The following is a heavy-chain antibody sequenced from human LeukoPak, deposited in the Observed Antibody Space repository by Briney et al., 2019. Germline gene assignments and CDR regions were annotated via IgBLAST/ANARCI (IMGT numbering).Heavy chain of an antibody. Sequence: PGGSLRLSCAACGFTFSSYSMIWVRQAPGKGLEGGSSISSSSSYIYYADSVKGRFTISRDNAKNSLYLQMNSLRAEDTPVYYCASMVRGVIDAFDIWGQGTMVTVSS. D-gene: IGHD3-10*01. CDR3: ASMVRGVIDAFDI. J-gene: IGHJ3*02. V-gene: IGHV3-21*01. CDR2: ISSSSSYI. CDR1: GFTFSSYS.